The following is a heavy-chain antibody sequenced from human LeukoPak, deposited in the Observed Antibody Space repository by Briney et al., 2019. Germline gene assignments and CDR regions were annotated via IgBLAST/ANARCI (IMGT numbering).Heavy chain of an antibody. J-gene: IGHJ3*02. D-gene: IGHD4-17*01. CDR3: ARTRGLYGDYAFDI. Sequence: GGSLEISCQGSGYSFTSYWIGWVRQMPGKGLEWMGIIYPGDSDTRYSPSFQGQVTISADKSISTAYLQWSSLKASDTAMYYCARTRGLYGDYAFDIWGQGTMVTVPS. CDR1: GYSFTSYW. CDR2: IYPGDSDT. V-gene: IGHV5-51*01.